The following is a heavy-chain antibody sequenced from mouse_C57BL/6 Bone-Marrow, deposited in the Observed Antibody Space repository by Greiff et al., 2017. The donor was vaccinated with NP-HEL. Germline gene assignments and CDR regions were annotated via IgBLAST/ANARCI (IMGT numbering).Heavy chain of an antibody. CDR2: ISDGGSYT. J-gene: IGHJ3*01. Sequence: EVQGVESGGGLVKPGGSLKLSCAASGFTFSSYAMSWVRQTPEKRLEWVATISDGGSYTYYPDNVKGRFTISRDNAKNNRYLQMSHLKSEDTAMYYCARERIYYGSSFAYWGQGTLVTVSA. CDR3: ARERIYYGSSFAY. V-gene: IGHV5-4*01. CDR1: GFTFSSYA. D-gene: IGHD1-1*01.